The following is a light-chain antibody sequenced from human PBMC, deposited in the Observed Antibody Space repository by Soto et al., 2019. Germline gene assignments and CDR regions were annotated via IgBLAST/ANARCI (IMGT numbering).Light chain of an antibody. CDR3: QQYGSSPPVPSTIT. Sequence: EIVLTQSPGTLSLSPGERATLSCRASQSVSSSYLAWYQQKPGQAPRLLIYGASSRATGIPDRFSGSGSGTDFTLTISRLEPEDFAVYYCQQYGSSPPVPSTITFDQGTRLEIK. J-gene: IGKJ5*01. CDR2: GAS. CDR1: QSVSSSY. V-gene: IGKV3-20*01.